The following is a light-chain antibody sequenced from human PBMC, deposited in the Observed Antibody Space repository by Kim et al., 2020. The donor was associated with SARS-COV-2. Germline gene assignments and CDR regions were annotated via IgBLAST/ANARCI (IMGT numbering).Light chain of an antibody. J-gene: IGLJ1*01. CDR2: GVT. V-gene: IGLV2-14*03. CDR1: NSDIGAYDF. CDR3: SSFVSGGTPYV. Sequence: QPIIISCTGTNSDIGAYDFVSWYQQQPGKAPKLMIYGVTNRPSGVSNRFSGSKSGNTASLTISGLQAEDEADYYCSSFVSGGTPYVFGPGTKVTVL.